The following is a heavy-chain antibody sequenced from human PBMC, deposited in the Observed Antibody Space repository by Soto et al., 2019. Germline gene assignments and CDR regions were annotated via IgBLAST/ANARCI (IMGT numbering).Heavy chain of an antibody. CDR1: GVTFSSYT. J-gene: IGHJ5*02. V-gene: IGHV1-69*02. CDR3: ARQDAIAAPFDP. Sequence: ASVKVSCTASGVTFSSYTISWVRQAPGKGLEWMGRIIAILGIANYAQKFQGRVTITGDKSTSTAYMELSSLRAEDTAVYYCARQDAIAAPFDPWGQGTLVTVSS. D-gene: IGHD6-6*01. CDR2: IIAILGIA.